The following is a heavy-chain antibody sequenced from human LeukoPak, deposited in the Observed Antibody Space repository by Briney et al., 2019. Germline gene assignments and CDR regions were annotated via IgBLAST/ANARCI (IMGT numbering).Heavy chain of an antibody. Sequence: SETLSLTCTVSGGSISSYYWSWIRQPPGKGLEWIGYIYYSGSTNYNPSLKSRVTISVDTSKNQFSLKLSSVTAADTAVYYCARDFEVRYYGSGSPLDVWGKGTTVTISS. J-gene: IGHJ6*04. CDR2: IYYSGST. CDR1: GGSISSYY. CDR3: ARDFEVRYYGSGSPLDV. D-gene: IGHD3-10*01. V-gene: IGHV4-59*12.